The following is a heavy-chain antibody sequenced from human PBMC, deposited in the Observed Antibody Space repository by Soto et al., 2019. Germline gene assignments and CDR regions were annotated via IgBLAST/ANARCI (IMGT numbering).Heavy chain of an antibody. CDR3: AKGGSYAKHYFDY. J-gene: IGHJ4*02. Sequence: PGGSLRLSCAASGFTFSSYAMSWVRQAPGKGLEWVSSISGSGGSTYYADSVKGRFTISRDNSKNTLYLQMNSLRAEDTAVYYCAKGGSYAKHYFDYWGQGTLVTVPQ. V-gene: IGHV3-23*01. CDR2: ISGSGGST. D-gene: IGHD1-26*01. CDR1: GFTFSSYA.